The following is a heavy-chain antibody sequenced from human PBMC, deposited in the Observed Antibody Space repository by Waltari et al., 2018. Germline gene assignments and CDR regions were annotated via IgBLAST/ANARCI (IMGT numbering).Heavy chain of an antibody. J-gene: IGHJ6*03. Sequence: QVQLVQSGAEVKKPGASVKVSCKASGYTFTGYYIHWVRWSPGQGLEWMGWISPNSGDTNYAQKFQGRVTMTRDTSTTTAYMELSRLTSDDTAVFYCARGDFRLSYYYMDVWGKGTTVTVSS. V-gene: IGHV1-2*02. CDR3: ARGDFRLSYYYMDV. D-gene: IGHD3-3*01. CDR2: ISPNSGDT. CDR1: GYTFTGYY.